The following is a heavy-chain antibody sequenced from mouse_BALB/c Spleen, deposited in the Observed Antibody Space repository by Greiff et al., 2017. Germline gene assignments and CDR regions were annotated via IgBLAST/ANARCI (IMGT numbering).Heavy chain of an antibody. D-gene: IGHD2-2*01. CDR3: ARSPSGYDDYAMDY. Sequence: VQLQQSGPGLVKPSQSLSLTCTVTGYSITSDYAWNWIRQFPGNKLEWMGYISYSGSTSYNPSLKSRISITRDTSKNQFFLQLNSVTTEDTATYYCARSPSGYDDYAMDYWGQGTSVTVSS. CDR1: GYSITSDYA. CDR2: ISYSGST. J-gene: IGHJ4*01. V-gene: IGHV3-2*02.